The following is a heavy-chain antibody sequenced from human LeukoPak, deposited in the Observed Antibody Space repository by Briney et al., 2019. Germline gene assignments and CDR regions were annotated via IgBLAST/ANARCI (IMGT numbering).Heavy chain of an antibody. CDR1: GFTFSGSA. Sequence: GGSLRLSCAASGFTFSGSAMHWVRQASGKGLEWVGRIRSKANSYATAYAASVKGRFTISRDDSKNTAYLQMNSLKTEGTAVYYCTSQSPDYYGSGSSPREYWGQGTLVTVSS. J-gene: IGHJ4*02. CDR2: IRSKANSYAT. CDR3: TSQSPDYYGSGSSPREY. V-gene: IGHV3-73*01. D-gene: IGHD3-10*01.